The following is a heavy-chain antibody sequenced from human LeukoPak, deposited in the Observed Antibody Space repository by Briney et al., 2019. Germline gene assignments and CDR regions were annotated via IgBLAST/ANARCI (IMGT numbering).Heavy chain of an antibody. CDR2: IKQDGSEK. J-gene: IGHJ4*02. CDR3: ARAVGPFDY. V-gene: IGHV3-7*01. D-gene: IGHD4-23*01. Sequence: GGSLRLSCAASGFTFSSYWMSWVRQAPGKGLEWVANIKQDGSEKYYADSVKGRFTISRDNSKNTLYLQMDSLRAEDTAVYYCARAVGPFDYWGQGTLVTVSS. CDR1: GFTFSSYW.